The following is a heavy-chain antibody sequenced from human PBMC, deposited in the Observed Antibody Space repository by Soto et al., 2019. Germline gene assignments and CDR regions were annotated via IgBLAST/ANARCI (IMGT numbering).Heavy chain of an antibody. CDR1: GFTFSSYA. D-gene: IGHD3-22*01. V-gene: IGHV3-23*01. Sequence: QPGGSLGLSCAASGFTFSSYAMSWVRQAPGKGLEWVSAISGSGGSTYYADSVKGRFTISRDNSKNTLYLQMNSLRAEDTAVYYCAKGGPYYYDSSGYYDYWGQGTLVTVSS. CDR3: AKGGPYYYDSSGYYDY. J-gene: IGHJ4*02. CDR2: ISGSGGST.